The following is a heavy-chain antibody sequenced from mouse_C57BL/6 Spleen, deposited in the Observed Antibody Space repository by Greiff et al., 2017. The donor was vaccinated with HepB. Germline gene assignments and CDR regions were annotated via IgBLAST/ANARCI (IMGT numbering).Heavy chain of an antibody. Sequence: EVQLQESGPGLVKPSQSLSLTCSVTGYSITSGYYWNWIRQFPGNKLEWMGYISYDGSNNYNPSLKNRISITRDTSKNQFFLKLNSVTTEDTATYYCAREGAYGSSYYAMDYWGQGTSVTVSS. V-gene: IGHV3-6*01. D-gene: IGHD1-1*01. J-gene: IGHJ4*01. CDR1: GYSITSGYY. CDR2: ISYDGSN. CDR3: AREGAYGSSYYAMDY.